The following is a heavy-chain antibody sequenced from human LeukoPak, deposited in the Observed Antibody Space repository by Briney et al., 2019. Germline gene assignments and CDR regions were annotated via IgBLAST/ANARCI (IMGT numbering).Heavy chain of an antibody. V-gene: IGHV5-51*01. J-gene: IGHJ5*02. CDR2: IFPGESHI. D-gene: IGHD4-23*01. Sequence: GESLKISCKGFGYSFRDYWIGWVRQMPGKDLEWMGIIFPGESHINYSPSFQGQVTISADKSISTAYLQWSSLKASDTAMYYCARLYDGYGGNSGWFDPWGQGTLVTVSS. CDR3: ARLYDGYGGNSGWFDP. CDR1: GYSFRDYW.